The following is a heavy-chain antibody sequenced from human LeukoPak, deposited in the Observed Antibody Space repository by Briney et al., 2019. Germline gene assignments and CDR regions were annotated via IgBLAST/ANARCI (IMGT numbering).Heavy chain of an antibody. CDR2: ISYDGSNK. D-gene: IGHD1-7*01. V-gene: IGHV3-30*03. J-gene: IGHJ4*02. CDR3: ARWRTGTIFDY. CDR1: GFTFSSYG. Sequence: PGRSLRLSCAASGFTFSSYGMHWVRQAPGKGLEWVALISYDGSNKDYADSVKGRFTISRDNSKNTLYLQMNRLRPEDTAVYYCARWRTGTIFDYWGQGTLVIVSS.